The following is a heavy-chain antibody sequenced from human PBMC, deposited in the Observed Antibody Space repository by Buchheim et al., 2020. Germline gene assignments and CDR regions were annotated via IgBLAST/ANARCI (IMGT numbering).Heavy chain of an antibody. J-gene: IGHJ6*02. CDR2: INTDTGEP. V-gene: IGHV7-4-1*02. CDR3: ASPFDLVTGQIYYNYAMDG. CDR1: GYTFLTHG. Sequence: QVQMVQSGSELRKPGASVEVSCKASGYTFLTHGINWVRQAPGQGLEWMGWINTDTGEPTYAQGFTGRFVFSLDTSVSTAYLQISSLKAEDTAVYYCASPFDLVTGQIYYNYAMDGWGQGTT. D-gene: IGHD3-9*01.